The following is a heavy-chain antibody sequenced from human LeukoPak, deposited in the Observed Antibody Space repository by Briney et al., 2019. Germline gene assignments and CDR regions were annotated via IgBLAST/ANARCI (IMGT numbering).Heavy chain of an antibody. CDR3: AFFYQAEDGIRDAFDY. Sequence: GESLKISCKGCGYNGTSYWIGRERQMPVKGLASMGIIYPGDSDTIYSPSFQGQVTISADKSINTAYLQWSSLKASDTAMYYCAFFYQAEDGIRDAFDYWGQGILVTVSS. D-gene: IGHD5-24*01. CDR2: IYPGDSDT. CDR1: GYNGTSYW. J-gene: IGHJ4*02. V-gene: IGHV5-51*01.